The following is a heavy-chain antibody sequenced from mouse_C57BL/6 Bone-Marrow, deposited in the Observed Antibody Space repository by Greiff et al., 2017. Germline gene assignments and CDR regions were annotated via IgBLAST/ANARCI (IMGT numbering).Heavy chain of an antibody. D-gene: IGHD1-1*02. J-gene: IGHJ4*01. V-gene: IGHV14-4*01. Sequence: EVQLQQSGAELVRPGASVKLSCTASGFNIKDDYMHWVKQRPEQGLEWIGWIDPENGDTEYASKFQGKAILTADTSSNTAYLQLSSQTSEDTAVYYCTRLLWSAVDDWGKGTSVTVSS. CDR1: GFNIKDDY. CDR3: TRLLWSAVDD. CDR2: IDPENGDT.